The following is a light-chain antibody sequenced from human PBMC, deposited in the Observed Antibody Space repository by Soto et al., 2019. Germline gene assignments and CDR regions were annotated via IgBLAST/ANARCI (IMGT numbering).Light chain of an antibody. J-gene: IGKJ4*01. CDR2: KAS. Sequence: DIQMTQSPSTLSASVGDRVTITCRASQTISIWLAWYEQKPGKAPKLLMYKASTLESGVPSRFSRSGPGTEFTLTISSLQHDDFATYDCQQYSSNPLSIGGWTKVEIK. CDR1: QTISIW. CDR3: QQYSSNPLS. V-gene: IGKV1-5*03.